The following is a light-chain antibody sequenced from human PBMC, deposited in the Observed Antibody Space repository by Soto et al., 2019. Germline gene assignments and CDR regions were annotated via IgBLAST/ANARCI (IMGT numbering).Light chain of an antibody. Sequence: EIVLTHSPGTLSLSPGERATLSCGASQSVSSSYLAWYQQKPGQAPRLLIYGASSRATGIPDRFSGSGSGTDFTLTISRLEPEDFAVYYCQQYGSSPTFGQGTKVDIK. CDR2: GAS. CDR1: QSVSSSY. V-gene: IGKV3-20*01. J-gene: IGKJ1*01. CDR3: QQYGSSPT.